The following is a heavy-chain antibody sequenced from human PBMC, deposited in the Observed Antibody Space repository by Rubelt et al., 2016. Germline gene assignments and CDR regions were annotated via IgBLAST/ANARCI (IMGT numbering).Heavy chain of an antibody. Sequence: QVQLQQWGAGLLKPSETLSLTCAVYGGSFSGYYWSWIRQPPGKGLEWIGEINHSGSTNYNPSLKIRVPSSVNTSNNQYSLELSFVSAEETAVDYCASHRISSLVVVGRGASFDYWGQGTLVTVSS. CDR2: INHSGST. D-gene: IGHD2-21*01. CDR1: GGSFSGYY. J-gene: IGHJ4*02. CDR3: ASHRISSLVVVGRGASFDY. V-gene: IGHV4-34*01.